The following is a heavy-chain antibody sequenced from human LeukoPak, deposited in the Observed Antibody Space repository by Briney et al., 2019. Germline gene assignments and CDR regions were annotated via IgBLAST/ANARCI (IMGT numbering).Heavy chain of an antibody. V-gene: IGHV2-5*02. CDR1: GFSLSTSGVG. CDR2: IYWDDDK. Sequence: ESGPTLVKPTQTLTLTCTFSGFSLSTSGVGVGWIRQPPGKALEWLALIYWDDDKRYSPSLKSRLTITKDTSKNQVVLTMTNMDPVDTGTYYFSQRRVFPFFGWFRAGFCFGFWGQGTMVTVSS. CDR3: SQRRVFPFFGWFRAGFCFGF. D-gene: IGHD3-3*01. J-gene: IGHJ3*01.